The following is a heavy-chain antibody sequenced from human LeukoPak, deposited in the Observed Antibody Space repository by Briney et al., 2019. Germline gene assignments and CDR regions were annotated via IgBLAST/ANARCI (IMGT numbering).Heavy chain of an antibody. CDR1: GFTFSSYG. CDR3: TAVYRVEGHYYYYMDG. V-gene: IGHV3-15*01. CDR2: IKSNTDGGTT. D-gene: IGHD3-16*02. J-gene: IGHJ6*03. Sequence: GGSLRLSCAASGFTFSSYGMHWVRQAPGKGLEWLGRIKSNTDGGTTDYAAPVKGRFTISRDDSKNTLYLQMNSLKTEDTAVYYCTAVYRVEGHYYYYMDGWGKGTTVTISS.